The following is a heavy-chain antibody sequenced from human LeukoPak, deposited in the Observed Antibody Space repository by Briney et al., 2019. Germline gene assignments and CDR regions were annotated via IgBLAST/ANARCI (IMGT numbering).Heavy chain of an antibody. CDR2: IYYSGST. D-gene: IGHD3-22*01. Sequence: SETLSLICTVSGGSISSYYWSWIRQPPGKGLEWLGYIYYSGSTNYNPSLKSRVTISVDTSKNQFSLKLSSVTAADTAVYYCARVTSYYDSSGYQFYFDYWGQGTLVTVSS. CDR1: GGSISSYY. V-gene: IGHV4-59*01. J-gene: IGHJ4*02. CDR3: ARVTSYYDSSGYQFYFDY.